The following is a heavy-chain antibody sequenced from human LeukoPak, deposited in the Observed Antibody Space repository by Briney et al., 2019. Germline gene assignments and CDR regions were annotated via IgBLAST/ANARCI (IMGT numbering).Heavy chain of an antibody. CDR2: IIPIFGTA. J-gene: IGHJ4*02. D-gene: IGHD6-19*01. CDR3: ARVLYSSGWYFDY. V-gene: IGHV1-69*05. CDR1: GYTFTSYY. Sequence: GASVKVSCKASGYTFTSYYMHWVRQAPGQGLEWMGGIIPIFGTANYAQKFQGRVTITTDESTSTAYMELSSLRSEDTAVYYCARVLYSSGWYFDYWGQGTLVTVSS.